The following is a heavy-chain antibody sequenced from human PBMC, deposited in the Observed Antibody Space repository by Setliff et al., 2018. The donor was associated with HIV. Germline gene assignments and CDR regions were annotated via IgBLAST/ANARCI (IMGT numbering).Heavy chain of an antibody. D-gene: IGHD4-17*01. CDR1: GYAINNNFF. J-gene: IGHJ4*02. Sequence: SETLSLTCAVSGYAINNNFFWGWVRQPPGKGLEWIGSIYHSGSTTYNPTLKSRVTMSIDTSKNQFSLKVRSVSAADTAVYYCARDPPGYGDSNDYWGQGMLVTVSS. CDR3: ARDPPGYGDSNDY. V-gene: IGHV4-38-2*02. CDR2: IYHSGST.